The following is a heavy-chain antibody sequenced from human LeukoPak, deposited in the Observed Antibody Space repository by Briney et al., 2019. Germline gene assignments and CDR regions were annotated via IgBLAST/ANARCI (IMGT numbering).Heavy chain of an antibody. D-gene: IGHD1-26*01. CDR1: GYTFINYG. Sequence: ASVKVSCKASGYTFINYGISWVRQAPGQGLEWMGWISPYNGNTKYLQKLQGRVTMTTDTSTSTAYMEVSSLRSDDTAVYYCARHSRVGAPDWFDPWGQGTLVTVSS. CDR2: ISPYNGNT. J-gene: IGHJ5*02. CDR3: ARHSRVGAPDWFDP. V-gene: IGHV1-18*01.